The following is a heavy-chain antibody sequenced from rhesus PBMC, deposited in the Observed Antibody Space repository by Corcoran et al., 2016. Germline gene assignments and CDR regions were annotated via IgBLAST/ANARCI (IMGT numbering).Heavy chain of an antibody. D-gene: IGHD6-25*01. CDR2: ITFSGST. CDR1: GGSINSGYYS. V-gene: IGHV4-122*02. CDR3: AKGIAAAGTNY. Sequence: QVQLQESGPGLVKPSETLSLTCAFAGGSINSGYYSWSWVRQPPGKGMEWIGYITFSGSTTYNPSLKSRVTISRDTSKNQFSLKLSSVTAADTAVYYCAKGIAAAGTNYWGQGVLVTVSS. J-gene: IGHJ4*01.